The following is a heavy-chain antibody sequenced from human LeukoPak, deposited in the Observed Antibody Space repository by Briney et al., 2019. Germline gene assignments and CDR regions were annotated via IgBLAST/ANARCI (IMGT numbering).Heavy chain of an antibody. V-gene: IGHV4-59*08. CDR3: ARHLRNNWFDP. CDR1: GGSIRGYY. Sequence: SEALSLTCTVSGGSIRGYYWSWIRQPPGKGLEWIGFIYHSGSTNYNPSLKSRVTISVDTSKNQFSLKLTSVTAADTAVYYCARHLRNNWFDPWGQGTLVTVSS. CDR2: IYHSGST. J-gene: IGHJ5*02.